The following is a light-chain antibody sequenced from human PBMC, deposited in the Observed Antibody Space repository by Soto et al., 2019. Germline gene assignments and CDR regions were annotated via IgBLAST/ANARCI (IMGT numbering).Light chain of an antibody. CDR2: DAY. V-gene: IGKV1-5*01. CDR3: QQYNSYPFT. J-gene: IGKJ3*01. Sequence: DIQMTQSPSTLSASVGDRVTITCRASQSISSWLAWYQQKPGKAPKLLIYDAYSLESGVPSRFSGSGSRTEFTLTISSLQPDDFATYYCQQYNSYPFTFGPGTKVDIK. CDR1: QSISSW.